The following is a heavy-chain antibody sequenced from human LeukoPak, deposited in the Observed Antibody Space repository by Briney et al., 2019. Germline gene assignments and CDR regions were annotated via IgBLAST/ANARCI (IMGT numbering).Heavy chain of an antibody. V-gene: IGHV3-21*01. Sequence: GGSLRLSCAASGFTVSSNYMSWVRQAPGKGLEWVSSISSSSSYIYYADSVKGRFTISRDNAKNSLYLQMNSLRAEDTAVYYCARSGDCSSTSCNYYGMDVWGQGTTVTVSS. CDR2: ISSSSSYI. J-gene: IGHJ6*02. CDR3: ARSGDCSSTSCNYYGMDV. CDR1: GFTVSSNY. D-gene: IGHD2-2*01.